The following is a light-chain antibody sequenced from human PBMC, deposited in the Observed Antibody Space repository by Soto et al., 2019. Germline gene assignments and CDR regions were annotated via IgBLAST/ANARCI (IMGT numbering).Light chain of an antibody. CDR3: QQYGSAPWT. CDR2: AAS. CDR1: QSVSSNY. Sequence: EIVLTQSPDTLSLSPGERATISCRASQSVSSNYLAWYQQKPGQAPRLLIYAASNRPSGIPDRFGGSGSGTDFPLTVSRLEPKDFAVYYCQQYGSAPWTFGQGTKVEI. J-gene: IGKJ1*01. V-gene: IGKV3-20*01.